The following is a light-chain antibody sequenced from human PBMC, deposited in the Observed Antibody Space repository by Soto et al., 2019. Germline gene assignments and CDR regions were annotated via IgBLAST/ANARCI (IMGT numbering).Light chain of an antibody. J-gene: IGKJ1*01. CDR2: RAS. Sequence: DIVLTQTPGTLSLSPGERATLSCRASQRVGSNYLAWYQQRPGQAPRLLIYRASTRATGIPARFSGSGSGTEFTLTISSLQSEDFGIYYCQQYNKWWTFGQGTKVDIK. CDR1: QRVGSN. CDR3: QQYNKWWT. V-gene: IGKV3-15*01.